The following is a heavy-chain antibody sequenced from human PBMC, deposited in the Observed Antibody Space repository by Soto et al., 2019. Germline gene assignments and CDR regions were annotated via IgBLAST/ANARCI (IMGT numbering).Heavy chain of an antibody. CDR1: GFTFSNYA. V-gene: IGHV3-23*01. Sequence: VQLLASGGGLVQPGGSLRLSCAASGFTFSNYAMSWVRQAPGKGLEWVSSISKSGGGTYYADSVKGRFTISRDNSKNTLYLQMNSLKAEDTAVYSCAKTSSLFDYWGQGTLVTVSS. D-gene: IGHD6-13*01. CDR3: AKTSSLFDY. CDR2: ISKSGGGT. J-gene: IGHJ4*02.